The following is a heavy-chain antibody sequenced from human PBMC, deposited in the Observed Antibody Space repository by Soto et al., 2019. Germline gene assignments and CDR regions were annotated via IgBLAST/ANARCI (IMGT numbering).Heavy chain of an antibody. CDR1: CGSIIRYF. D-gene: IGHD2-21*01. V-gene: IGHV4-4*07. CDR2: IYTSGGT. J-gene: IGHJ4*02. CDR3: ATAPTEYCGGDCFDY. Sequence: SETLCLTCTVSCGSIIRYFWSWIRQPAGKGLEWIGRIYTSGGTNYNPSLKSRVTMSVDTSKNQFSLKLNSVTAADTAVYYCATAPTEYCGGDCFDYWGQGTLVTVSS.